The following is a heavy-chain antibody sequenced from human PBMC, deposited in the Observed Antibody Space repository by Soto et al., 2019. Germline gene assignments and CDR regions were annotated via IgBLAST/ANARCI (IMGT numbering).Heavy chain of an antibody. D-gene: IGHD3-10*01. CDR3: ARGGYYYGSGSNPYGLPYYYYGMDV. J-gene: IGHJ6*02. V-gene: IGHV1-2*02. CDR1: GYTFTGYY. CDR2: INPNSGGT. Sequence: ASVKVSCKASGYTFTGYYMHWVRQAPGQGLEWMGWINPNSGGTNYAQKFQGRATMTRDTSISTAYMELSRLRSDDTAVYYCARGGYYYGSGSNPYGLPYYYYGMDVWGQGTTVTVSS.